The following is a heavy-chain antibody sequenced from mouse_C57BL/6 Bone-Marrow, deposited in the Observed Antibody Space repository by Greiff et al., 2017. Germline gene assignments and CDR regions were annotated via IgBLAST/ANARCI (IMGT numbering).Heavy chain of an antibody. Sequence: QVQLQQPGAELVKPGASVKMSCKASGYTFTSYWITWVKQRPGQGLEWIGDIYPGSGSTNYNEKFKSKATLTVDTSASTAYMQLSSLTSEDSAVYYGARGGSTMIPAWFAYWGQGTLVTVSA. J-gene: IGHJ3*01. V-gene: IGHV1-55*01. CDR3: ARGGSTMIPAWFAY. CDR1: GYTFTSYW. D-gene: IGHD2-4*01. CDR2: IYPGSGST.